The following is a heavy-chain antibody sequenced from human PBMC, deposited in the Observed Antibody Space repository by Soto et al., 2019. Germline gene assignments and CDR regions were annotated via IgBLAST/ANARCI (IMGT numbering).Heavy chain of an antibody. V-gene: IGHV1-8*01. J-gene: IGHJ6*03. Sequence: ASVKVSCKASGYTFTSYDINWVRQATGQGLERMGWMNPNSGNTGYAQKFQGRVTMTRNTSISTAYMELSSLRSEDTAVYYCARGLNVVVPAAKGRDYYYYYYMAVPGKGTTVIGSS. D-gene: IGHD2-2*01. CDR2: MNPNSGNT. CDR3: ARGLNVVVPAAKGRDYYYYYYMAV. CDR1: GYTFTSYD.